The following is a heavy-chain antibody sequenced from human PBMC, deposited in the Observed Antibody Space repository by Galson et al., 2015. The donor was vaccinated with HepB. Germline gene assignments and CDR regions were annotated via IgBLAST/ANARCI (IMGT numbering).Heavy chain of an antibody. CDR3: ARERLLAMDV. V-gene: IGHV1-69*13. CDR1: GGTFSSYA. CDR2: IVPIFGTP. J-gene: IGHJ6*02. Sequence: SVKVSCKASGGTFSSYAIGWVRQAPGQGLEWMGGIVPIFGTPNYAQKFQGRVTITADESTSTAYMELSSLRSEDTAVYYCARERLLAMDVWGQGTTVTVSS.